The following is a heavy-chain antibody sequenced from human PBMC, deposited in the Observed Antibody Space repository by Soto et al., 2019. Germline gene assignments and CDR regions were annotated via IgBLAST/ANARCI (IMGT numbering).Heavy chain of an antibody. V-gene: IGHV1-18*01. CDR3: ATSQITIFGEDDAFDI. CDR2: ISAYNGNT. CDR1: GYTFASSG. J-gene: IGHJ3*02. Sequence: QVQLVQSGAEVKKPGASVKVSCKASGYTFASSGISWVRQAPGQGLEWMGWISAYNGNTNYAQKLQGRVTMTTDTSTSTAYMELRSLRSDDTAVYYCATSQITIFGEDDAFDIWGQGTMVTVSS. D-gene: IGHD3-3*01.